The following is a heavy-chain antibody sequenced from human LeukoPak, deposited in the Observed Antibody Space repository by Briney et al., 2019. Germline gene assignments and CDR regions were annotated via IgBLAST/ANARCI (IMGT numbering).Heavy chain of an antibody. Sequence: SETLSLTCTVSGGSISSYYWSWIRQPAGKGLEWIGRIYSSGSTNYNPSLKSRVTMSVGTSKNQFSLKLRSVTAADTAAYYCAREVRSSGYPLDYWGQGTLVTVSS. CDR2: IYSSGST. CDR3: AREVRSSGYPLDY. J-gene: IGHJ4*02. D-gene: IGHD3-22*01. V-gene: IGHV4-4*07. CDR1: GGSISSYY.